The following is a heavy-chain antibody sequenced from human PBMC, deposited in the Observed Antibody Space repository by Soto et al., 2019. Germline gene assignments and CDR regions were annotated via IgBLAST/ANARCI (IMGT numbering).Heavy chain of an antibody. D-gene: IGHD2-15*01. CDR1: GGTFGRYT. Sequence: QVQLVQFGAEVKKPGSSVKVSCKASGGTFGRYTISWVRQAPGQGLEWMGRIVPDLGATYYAQKFQDRVTSTVDKSTGAAYMEVSSVRSEDTAVYYCASFGWCSGGTCNNRVDIWGQGTMVTVSS. CDR3: ASFGWCSGGTCNNRVDI. J-gene: IGHJ3*02. V-gene: IGHV1-69*08. CDR2: IVPDLGAT.